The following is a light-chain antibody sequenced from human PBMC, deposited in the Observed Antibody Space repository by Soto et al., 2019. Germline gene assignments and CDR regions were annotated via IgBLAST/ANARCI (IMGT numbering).Light chain of an antibody. V-gene: IGKV1-5*03. CDR1: QTISSW. CDR3: QQYYSFPYT. Sequence: DIQMTQSPSTLSGSVGDRVTITCRASQTISSWLAWYQQKPGKAPKLLIYKASTLKSGVPSRFSGSGSGTEFTLTISSLQPDDFATYYCQQYYSFPYTFVQGTKVDIK. CDR2: KAS. J-gene: IGKJ2*01.